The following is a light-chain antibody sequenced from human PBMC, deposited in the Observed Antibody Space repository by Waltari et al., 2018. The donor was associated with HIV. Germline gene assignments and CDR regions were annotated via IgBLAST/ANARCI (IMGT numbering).Light chain of an antibody. J-gene: IGLJ2*01. Sequence: SYVLTQPPSVSVAPGKTAEITCREHSIENQSGHWYQQRPGQAPVLVIFYDNDRPSGIRERVSGSYSGNTATLTIRGVGAGDEADYYCQGWDATRDHPGVFGGGTKLTVL. CDR1: SIENQS. CDR2: YDN. V-gene: IGLV3-21*04. CDR3: QGWDATRDHPGV.